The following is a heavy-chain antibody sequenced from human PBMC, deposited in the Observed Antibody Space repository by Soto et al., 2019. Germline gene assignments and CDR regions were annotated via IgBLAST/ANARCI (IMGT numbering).Heavy chain of an antibody. J-gene: IGHJ5*01. CDR1: GDSVSTNSAT. D-gene: IGHD2-8*01. V-gene: IGHV6-1*01. Sequence: SQTLSLTCAISGDSVSTNSATWDWIRQSPSRGLEWLGRTYYRSKWDYDYAASVKGRININPDTSNNQVSLHLDSVTPDDTAVYYCARLIGNSLLDSWGKGTLVTVSS. CDR3: ARLIGNSLLDS. CDR2: TYYRSKWDY.